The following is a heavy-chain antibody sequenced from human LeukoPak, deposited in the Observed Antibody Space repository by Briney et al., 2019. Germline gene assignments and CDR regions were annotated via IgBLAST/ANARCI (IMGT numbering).Heavy chain of an antibody. CDR2: ISGSGGST. V-gene: IGHV3-23*01. D-gene: IGHD5-18*01. CDR3: ARAGPQLYSKFDS. CDR1: GFTFSSYA. J-gene: IGHJ4*02. Sequence: PGGSLRLSCAASGFTFSSYAMSWIRQAPGKGLEWVSAISGSGGSTYYADSVKGRFTISRDNSKNTLYLQMSSLRAEDTAVYFCARAGPQLYSKFDSWGQGTWVTVSS.